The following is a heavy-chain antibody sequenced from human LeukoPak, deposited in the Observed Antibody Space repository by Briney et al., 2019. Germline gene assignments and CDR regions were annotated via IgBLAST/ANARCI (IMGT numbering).Heavy chain of an antibody. D-gene: IGHD3-22*01. Sequence: ASETPSLTCAVSGGSISSSNWWNWVRQPPGKGLEWIGEIYDSGSTNYNPSLKSRVTISVDKSKNQFSLKLSSVTAADTAVYYCARKTYDSSGLIPHPGVFDTWGQGTMVTVSS. CDR2: IYDSGST. CDR1: GGSISSSNW. V-gene: IGHV4-4*02. CDR3: ARKTYDSSGLIPHPGVFDT. J-gene: IGHJ3*02.